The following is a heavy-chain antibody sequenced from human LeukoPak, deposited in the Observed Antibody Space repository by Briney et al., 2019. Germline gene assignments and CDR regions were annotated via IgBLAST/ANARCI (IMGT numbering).Heavy chain of an antibody. V-gene: IGHV3-66*01. Sequence: PGGSLRLSCAASGFTVSSNYMSWVRQAPGKGLEWVSVIYSGGSTYYADSVKGRFTISRDNSKSTLFLQMNRLRAEDTAVYYCARGGYCSRTTCSNYNGMDVWGQGTTVTVSS. D-gene: IGHD2-2*01. CDR2: IYSGGST. J-gene: IGHJ6*02. CDR1: GFTVSSNY. CDR3: ARGGYCSRTTCSNYNGMDV.